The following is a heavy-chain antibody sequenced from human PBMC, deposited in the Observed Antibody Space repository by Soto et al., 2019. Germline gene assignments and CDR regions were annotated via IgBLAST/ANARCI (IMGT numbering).Heavy chain of an antibody. V-gene: IGHV3-15*07. CDR1: GFTFSNAG. D-gene: IGHD6-6*01. CDR3: RREQLLGYYYYGMDV. Sequence: EVQLVESGGGLVKPGGSLRLSCAASGFTFSNAGMNWVRQAPGKGLEWVGRIKTKTDGGTTDYAAPVKGRFTISRDDSKNTLYRQMNSLKTEDTAVYYCRREQLLGYYYYGMDVWGQGTTVTVSS. J-gene: IGHJ6*02. CDR2: IKTKTDGGTT.